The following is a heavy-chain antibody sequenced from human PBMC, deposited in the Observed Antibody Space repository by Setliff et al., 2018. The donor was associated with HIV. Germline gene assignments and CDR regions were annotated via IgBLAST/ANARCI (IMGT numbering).Heavy chain of an antibody. D-gene: IGHD3-16*02. CDR2: IYYSGTA. Sequence: SETLSLTCGVSGYSIGSGYYWGWVRQPPGKGLEWIGSIYYSGTAYYNPSLRSRVTILVDTSNNNFSLKLNSVTAADTAVYYCAREIGDYVWGSYRYKYWFDPWGQGTLVTVSS. CDR3: AREIGDYVWGSYRYKYWFDP. V-gene: IGHV4-38-2*02. J-gene: IGHJ5*02. CDR1: GYSIGSGYY.